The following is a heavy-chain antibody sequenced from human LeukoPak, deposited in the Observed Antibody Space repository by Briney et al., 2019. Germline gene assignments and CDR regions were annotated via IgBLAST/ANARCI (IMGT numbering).Heavy chain of an antibody. CDR3: ARVLNGWDLQPFDC. V-gene: IGHV1-2*02. J-gene: IGHJ4*02. D-gene: IGHD1-26*01. CDR1: GYTFTGYY. CDR2: MNPNSGGT. Sequence: GASVKVSCKTSGYTFTGYYMHWVRQAPGQGLEWMGNMNPNSGGTNSAQKLQGRVIMTRDTSISTAYMELNRLRSDDTAVYYCARVLNGWDLQPFDCWGQGTLVTVSS.